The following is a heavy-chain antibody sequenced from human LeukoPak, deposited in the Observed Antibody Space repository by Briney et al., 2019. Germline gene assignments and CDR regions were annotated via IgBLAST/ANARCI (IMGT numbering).Heavy chain of an antibody. CDR2: IYPGDSDT. V-gene: IGHV5-51*01. J-gene: IGHJ6*03. CDR3: ARHGMATTYYYYMDV. CDR1: GYSFTSYW. Sequence: GESLKISCKGSGYSFTSYWIGWVRQMPGKGLEWMGTIYPGDSDTRYSPSFQGQVTISADKSISTAYLQWSSLKASDTAMYYCARHGMATTYYYYMDVWGKGTTVTVSS. D-gene: IGHD5-24*01.